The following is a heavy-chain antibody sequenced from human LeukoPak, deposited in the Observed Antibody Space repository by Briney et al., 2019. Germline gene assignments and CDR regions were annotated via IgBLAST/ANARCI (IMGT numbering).Heavy chain of an antibody. CDR3: ASHSSWYARYYYGMDV. J-gene: IGHJ6*02. D-gene: IGHD6-13*01. V-gene: IGHV4-31*03. CDR1: GGSISSGGYY. Sequence: SETLSLTCTVSGGSISSGGYYWSWIRQHPGKGLEWIGYIYYSGSTYYNPSLKSRVTISVDTSKNQFSLKLSSVTAADTAVYYCASHSSWYARYYYGMDVWGQGTTVTVSS. CDR2: IYYSGST.